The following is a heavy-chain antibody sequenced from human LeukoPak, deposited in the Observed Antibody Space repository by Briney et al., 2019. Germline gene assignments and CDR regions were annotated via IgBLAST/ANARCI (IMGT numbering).Heavy chain of an antibody. V-gene: IGHV1-18*01. CDR3: ARDRGYDFWSGWTPVDY. J-gene: IGHJ4*02. D-gene: IGHD3-3*01. CDR2: ISAYNGNT. Sequence: ASVKVSCKASGYTFTSYGISWVRQAPGQGLEWMGWISAYNGNTNYAQKLQGRVTMTTDTSTSTAYMELRSLRSDDTAVYYCARDRGYDFWSGWTPVDYWGQGTLVTVSS. CDR1: GYTFTSYG.